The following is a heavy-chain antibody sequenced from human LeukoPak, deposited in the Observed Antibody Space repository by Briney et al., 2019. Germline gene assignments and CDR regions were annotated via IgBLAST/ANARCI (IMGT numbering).Heavy chain of an antibody. V-gene: IGHV4-59*01. J-gene: IGHJ4*02. D-gene: IGHD2-15*01. Sequence: PSETLPLTCSVSGGSISGYYWNWIRQPPGKGLEWIAYIYYSGSTNYNPSLKSRVTISVDTSKNQFSLKLRSVTAADTAVYYCTRLYCSGGSCYGLPDYWGQGTLVTVSS. CDR1: GGSISGYY. CDR2: IYYSGST. CDR3: TRLYCSGGSCYGLPDY.